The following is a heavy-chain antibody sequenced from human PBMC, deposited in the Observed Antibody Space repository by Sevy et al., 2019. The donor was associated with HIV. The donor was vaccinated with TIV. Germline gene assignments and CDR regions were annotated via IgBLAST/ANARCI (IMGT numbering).Heavy chain of an antibody. V-gene: IGHV3-9*01. CDR2: ISWNSGSI. CDR3: AKDMRRVLAAVTGWFDP. D-gene: IGHD3-3*02. J-gene: IGHJ5*02. Sequence: GGSLRLSCAASGFTFDDYAMHWVRQAPGKGLEWVSGISWNSGSIGYADSVKGRFTISRDNAKNSLYLQMNSLRAEDTAVYYCAKDMRRVLAAVTGWFDPWGQGTLVTVSS. CDR1: GFTFDDYA.